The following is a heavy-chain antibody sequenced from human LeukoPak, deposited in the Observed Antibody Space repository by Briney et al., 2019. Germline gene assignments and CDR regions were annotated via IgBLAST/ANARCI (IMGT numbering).Heavy chain of an antibody. Sequence: GASVKVSCKASGGTFSSYAISWVRQAPGQGLEWMGIINPSGGSTSYAQKFQGRVTMTRDTSTSTVYMELSSLRSEDTAVYYCASRGATGTPPYYYMDVWGKGTTVTISS. CDR2: INPSGGST. V-gene: IGHV1-46*01. D-gene: IGHD1-1*01. J-gene: IGHJ6*03. CDR1: GGTFSSYA. CDR3: ASRGATGTPPYYYMDV.